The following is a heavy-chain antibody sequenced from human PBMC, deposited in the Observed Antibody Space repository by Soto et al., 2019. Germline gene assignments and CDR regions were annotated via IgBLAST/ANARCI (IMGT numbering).Heavy chain of an antibody. V-gene: IGHV3-74*01. Sequence: EVQLVESGGGLVQPGGSLRLSCAASGFTFSSYWMHWVRQAPGKGLVWVSRISSGGSSTSYADSVKGRFTISRDNAKNTLYLQMNSPRAVNTAVYYCASGIHLSTQAFDYWGQGTLVSVSS. CDR3: ASGIHLSTQAFDY. D-gene: IGHD5-18*01. CDR2: ISSGGSST. CDR1: GFTFSSYW. J-gene: IGHJ4*02.